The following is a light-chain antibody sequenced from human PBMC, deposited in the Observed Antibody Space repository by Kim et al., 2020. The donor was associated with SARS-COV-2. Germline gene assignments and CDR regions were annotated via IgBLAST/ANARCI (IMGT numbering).Light chain of an antibody. CDR1: QSISSY. CDR2: AAS. V-gene: IGKV1-39*01. Sequence: ASVGDRVTITCRASQSISSYLNWYQQKPGKAPKLLIYAASSLQSGVPSRFSGSGSGTDFTLTISSLQPEDFATYYCQQSYSTPRTFRQGTKVDIK. CDR3: QQSYSTPRT. J-gene: IGKJ1*01.